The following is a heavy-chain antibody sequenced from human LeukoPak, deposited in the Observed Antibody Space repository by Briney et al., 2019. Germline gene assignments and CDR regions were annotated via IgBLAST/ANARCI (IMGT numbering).Heavy chain of an antibody. Sequence: GGSLRLSCAASGFTFSSYGMSWVRQAPGKGLEWVSGIRAGGDNTYYADSVKGRFTISRDNSKNTLYLQMNSLRAEDTAIYYCAKNRGAPLWGQGTLVTVSS. V-gene: IGHV3-23*01. CDR2: IRAGGDNT. CDR3: AKNRGAPL. CDR1: GFTFSSYG. D-gene: IGHD2/OR15-2a*01. J-gene: IGHJ4*02.